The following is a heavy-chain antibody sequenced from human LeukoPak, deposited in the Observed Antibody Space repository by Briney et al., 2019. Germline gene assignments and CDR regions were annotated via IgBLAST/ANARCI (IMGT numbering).Heavy chain of an antibody. Sequence: GGSLRLSCAASGFNFNGYTMSWVRQAPGKGLEWVSSITSTSNYIYYADSLRGRFTISRDNAKNSLYLRMNSLRAEDTAVYYCAKETYYYDSSGYYSLYFDYWGQGTLVTVSS. CDR3: AKETYYYDSSGYYSLYFDY. V-gene: IGHV3-21*01. CDR2: ITSTSNYI. D-gene: IGHD3-22*01. J-gene: IGHJ4*02. CDR1: GFNFNGYT.